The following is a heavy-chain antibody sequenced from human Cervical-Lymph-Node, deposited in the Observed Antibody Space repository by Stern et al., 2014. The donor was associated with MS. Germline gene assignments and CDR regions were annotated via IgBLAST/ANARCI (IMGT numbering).Heavy chain of an antibody. CDR1: GYRFINNW. J-gene: IGHJ4*02. CDR3: ARWSVACDS. Sequence: VQLVQSGAEVRKPGDSLKISCKTSGYRFINNWIAWVRQVPGKGLEWIGIIYPGDSDVRYSPYFQGHVSISVDKSISTAYLQWNSLKASDTAVYYCARWSVACDSWGQGALITVSS. D-gene: IGHD2-21*01. CDR2: IYPGDSDV. V-gene: IGHV5-51*03.